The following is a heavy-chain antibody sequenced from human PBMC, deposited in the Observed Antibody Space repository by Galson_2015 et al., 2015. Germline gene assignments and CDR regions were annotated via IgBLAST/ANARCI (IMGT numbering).Heavy chain of an antibody. Sequence: SVKVSCKASGGTFSSYAISWVRQAPGQGLEWMGGIITIFGTTTYAQEFQGRVTFTRDKSMSIAYMELSSRRSEDTAVYYCARALHSNPMDYWGQGTLVTVSS. CDR2: IITIFGTT. V-gene: IGHV1-69*05. J-gene: IGHJ4*02. CDR1: GGTFSSYA. CDR3: ARALHSNPMDY. D-gene: IGHD4-11*01.